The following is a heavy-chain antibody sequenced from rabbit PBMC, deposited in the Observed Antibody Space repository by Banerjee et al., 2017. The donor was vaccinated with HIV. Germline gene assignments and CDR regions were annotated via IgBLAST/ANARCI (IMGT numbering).Heavy chain of an antibody. CDR3: ARSDNFAYPYYFNL. CDR2: IRAGSSGSG. D-gene: IGHD6-1*01. V-gene: IGHV1S40*01. Sequence: QSLEESGGDLVKPGASLTLTCTASGFSFSDSYYMCWVRQAPGKGLEWIGCIRAGSSGSGYYANWTKGRFTISKTSSTTVTLQMTSLTAADTATYFCARSDNFAYPYYFNLWGQGTLVTVS. CDR1: GFSFSDSYY. J-gene: IGHJ4*01.